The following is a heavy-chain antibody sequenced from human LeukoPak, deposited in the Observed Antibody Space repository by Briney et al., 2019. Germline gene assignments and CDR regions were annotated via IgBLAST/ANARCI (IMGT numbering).Heavy chain of an antibody. J-gene: IGHJ6*02. CDR2: IYSGGST. CDR3: ARVSENYYYYGMDV. CDR1: RFTVSSNY. Sequence: PGGSLRLSCAASRFTVSSNYMSWVSQALGKGLEWVSVIYSGGSTYYANSVKGRFTISRDNSKNTLYLQMNSLRVEDTAVYYCARVSENYYYYGMDVWGQGTRSPSP. V-gene: IGHV3-66*02.